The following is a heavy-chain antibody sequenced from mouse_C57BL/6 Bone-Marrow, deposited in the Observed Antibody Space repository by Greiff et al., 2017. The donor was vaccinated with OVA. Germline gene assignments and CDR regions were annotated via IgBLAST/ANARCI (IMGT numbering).Heavy chain of an antibody. CDR2: SRNKANDYTT. D-gene: IGHD2-3*01. Sequence: EVKLMESGGGLVQSGRSLRLSCATSGFTFSDFYMEWVRQAPGKGLEWIAASRNKANDYTTEYSASVKGRFIVSRDTSQSILYLQMNALRAEDTAIYYCARDYYDGYSYAMDYWGQGTSVTVSS. CDR1: GFTFSDFY. J-gene: IGHJ4*01. CDR3: ARDYYDGYSYAMDY. V-gene: IGHV7-1*01.